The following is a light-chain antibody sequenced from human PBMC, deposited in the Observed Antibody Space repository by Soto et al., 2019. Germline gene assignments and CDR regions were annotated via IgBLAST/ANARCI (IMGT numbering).Light chain of an antibody. CDR1: QSISSY. Sequence: DIQMTQSPSSLSASVGDRVTTTCRASQSISSYLNWYQQKPGKAPKLLIYDASSLQSGVPPRFSGSGSGTEFTLTIRSLQPDDIATYYCQQYSSYSAWTFGEGTKVDIK. V-gene: IGKV1-5*01. J-gene: IGKJ1*01. CDR3: QQYSSYSAWT. CDR2: DAS.